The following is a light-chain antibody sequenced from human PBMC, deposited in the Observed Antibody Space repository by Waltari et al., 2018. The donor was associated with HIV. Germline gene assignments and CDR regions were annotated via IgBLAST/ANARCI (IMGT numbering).Light chain of an antibody. Sequence: DIQVTQSPSSLSASVGDRVTITCRASQSISTYMSWYQQKPGNAPNLLIHSASTLQSGVPSRFSGSGSGTDFTLTISSLQPEDFATYYCQQRYNTPPTFGRGTRLEIK. CDR2: SAS. CDR1: QSISTY. CDR3: QQRYNTPPT. V-gene: IGKV1-39*01. J-gene: IGKJ5*01.